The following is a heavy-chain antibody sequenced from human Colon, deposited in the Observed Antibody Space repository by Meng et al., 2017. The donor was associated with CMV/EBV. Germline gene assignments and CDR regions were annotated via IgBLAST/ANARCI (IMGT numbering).Heavy chain of an antibody. CDR2: ISVYNGNT. Sequence: ASVKVSCKVSGYTFRSYGITWVRQAPGQGREWMGWISVYNGNTHYAQKLQGRVTMTTDISTNTAYMELRSLSSDDTAVYYCALRGSSGWYGADYWGQGTLVTVSS. CDR1: GYTFRSYG. V-gene: IGHV1-18*01. CDR3: ALRGSSGWYGADY. J-gene: IGHJ4*02. D-gene: IGHD6-19*01.